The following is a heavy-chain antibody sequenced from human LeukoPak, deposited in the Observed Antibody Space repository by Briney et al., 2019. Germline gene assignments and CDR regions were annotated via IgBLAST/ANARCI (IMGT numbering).Heavy chain of an antibody. V-gene: IGHV3-30*18. D-gene: IGHD6-13*01. CDR1: GFTFSSYG. CDR2: ISYDGSNK. CDR3: AKAYSSSALDY. J-gene: IGHJ4*02. Sequence: GRSLRLSCAASGFTFSSYGMHWVRQAPGKGLEWVAVISYDGSNKYYADSVEGRFTISRDNSKNTLYLQMNSLRAEDTAVYYCAKAYSSSALDYWGQGTLVTVSS.